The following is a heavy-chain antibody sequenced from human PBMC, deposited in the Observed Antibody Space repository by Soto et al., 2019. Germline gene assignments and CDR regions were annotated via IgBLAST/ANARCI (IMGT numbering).Heavy chain of an antibody. CDR2: IYYSGST. CDR3: ARRERAAGTDWWFDP. D-gene: IGHD6-13*01. Sequence: PSDTLSLSCPVSGVSISSSSFHWGWIRQPPWKGLEWIWSIYYSGSTYYSPSLKSRVTISVDTSKNQFSLKLSSVTAADTAVYYCARRERAAGTDWWFDPWGQGTLVT. CDR1: GVSISSSSFH. V-gene: IGHV4-39*01. J-gene: IGHJ5*02.